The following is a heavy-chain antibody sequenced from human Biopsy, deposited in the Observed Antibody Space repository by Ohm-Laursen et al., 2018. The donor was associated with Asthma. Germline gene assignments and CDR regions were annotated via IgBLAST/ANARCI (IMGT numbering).Heavy chain of an antibody. CDR3: ARRWRSYDSSNYYLDQ. V-gene: IGHV4-4*01. CDR2: IYHLGNA. D-gene: IGHD3-22*01. Sequence: TLSLTCAVSGGSITSSNWWSWVRQPPGRGLEWIGQIYHLGNANYNPSLKSRVTMSVDKSKNQFSLKLTSVTAADTAVYFCARRWRSYDSSNYYLDQWGQGTLVTVSS. J-gene: IGHJ4*02. CDR1: GGSITSSNW.